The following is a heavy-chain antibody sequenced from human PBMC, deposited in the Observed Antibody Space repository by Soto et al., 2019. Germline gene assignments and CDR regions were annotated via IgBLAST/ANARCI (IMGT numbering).Heavy chain of an antibody. V-gene: IGHV3-30-3*01. CDR1: GFSFSISP. CDR3: ARDLMTSGGQHWAFNYFDS. Sequence: PPGGSLRLSCAASGFSFSISPMHWVRQAPGKGPEWVALISYDGTNKFYADPVKGRFTISRDNSKSTLYLQVDSLRPEDAAVYYCARDLMTSGGQHWAFNYFDSWGQGTLVTVSS. D-gene: IGHD7-27*01. J-gene: IGHJ4*02. CDR2: ISYDGTNK.